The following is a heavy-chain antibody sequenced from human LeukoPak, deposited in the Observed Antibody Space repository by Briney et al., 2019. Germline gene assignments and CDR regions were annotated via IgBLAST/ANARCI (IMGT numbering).Heavy chain of an antibody. V-gene: IGHV3-23*01. CDR3: AKTYYDFWSGYFSPREWYYYMDV. D-gene: IGHD3-3*01. CDR2: ISGSGGST. J-gene: IGHJ6*03. CDR1: GFTFSSYA. Sequence: GGSLRLSCAASGFTFSSYAMSWVRQAPGKGLEWVSAISGSGGSTYYADSVKGRFTISRDNSKNTLYLQMNSLRAEDTAVYYCAKTYYDFWSGYFSPREWYYYMDVWGKGTTVTVSS.